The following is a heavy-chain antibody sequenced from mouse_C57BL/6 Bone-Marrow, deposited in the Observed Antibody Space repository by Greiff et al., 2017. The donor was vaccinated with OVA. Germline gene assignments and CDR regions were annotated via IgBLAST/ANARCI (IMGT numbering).Heavy chain of an antibody. CDR1: GYTFTSYW. D-gene: IGHD2-2*01. V-gene: IGHV1-72*01. CDR2: IDPNSGGT. CDR3: ARERSTMVTRGEFAY. J-gene: IGHJ3*01. Sequence: QVQLQQPGAELVRPGASVKLSCKASGYTFTSYWMHWVKQRPGRGLEWIGRIDPNSGGTKYNEKFKSKATLTVDKPSSTAYMQLSSLTSEDSAVYYCARERSTMVTRGEFAYWGQGTLVTVSA.